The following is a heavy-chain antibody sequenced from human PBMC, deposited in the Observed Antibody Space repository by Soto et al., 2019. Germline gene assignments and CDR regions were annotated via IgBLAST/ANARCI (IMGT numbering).Heavy chain of an antibody. D-gene: IGHD1-26*01. Sequence: QVQLVESGGGVVQPGRSLRLSCAASGFTFSSYAMHWVRQAPGKGLEWGAVISYDGSNKYYADSVKGRFTISRDNSKNTLYLQMNSQRTEDTAVYYCARPLWRDYYNWGYFDLWGRGTLVTVSS. CDR2: ISYDGSNK. CDR3: ARPLWRDYYNWGYFDL. J-gene: IGHJ2*01. CDR1: GFTFSSYA. V-gene: IGHV3-30-3*01.